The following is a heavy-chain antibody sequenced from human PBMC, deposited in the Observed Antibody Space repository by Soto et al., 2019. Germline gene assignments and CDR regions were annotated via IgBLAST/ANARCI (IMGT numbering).Heavy chain of an antibody. CDR2: IRAGGGST. J-gene: IGHJ3*02. CDR3: AKPSGPHLTYAFDI. D-gene: IGHD6-19*01. V-gene: IGHV3-23*01. Sequence: GVLRLSCAASGFTFSNYAMTWVRQAPGKGLEWVSTIRAGGGSTFYADSVKGRFTISRDDSKKTLFLQLTSLRAEDTAVYYCAKPSGPHLTYAFDIWGQGTMVTVSS. CDR1: GFTFSNYA.